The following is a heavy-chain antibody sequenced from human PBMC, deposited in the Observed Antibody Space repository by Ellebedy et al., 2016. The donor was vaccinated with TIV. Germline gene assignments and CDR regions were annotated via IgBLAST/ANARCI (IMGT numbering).Heavy chain of an antibody. D-gene: IGHD3-16*01. J-gene: IGHJ6*02. CDR2: IYPGDSDT. CDR1: GYSFTSYW. V-gene: IGHV5-51*01. CDR3: ARRGLYYYYGMDV. Sequence: GESLKISCQGSGYSFTSYWIGWVRQMPGKGLEWMGIIYPGDSDTRYSPSFQGQVTISADKSISTAYLQWSSLKASDTAMYYCARRGLYYYYGMDVWGQGTTVTVSS.